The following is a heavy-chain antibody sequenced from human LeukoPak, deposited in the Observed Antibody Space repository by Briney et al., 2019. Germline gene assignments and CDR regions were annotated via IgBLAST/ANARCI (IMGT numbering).Heavy chain of an antibody. CDR1: GYTFTGYY. J-gene: IGHJ4*02. V-gene: IGHV1-2*02. CDR3: AGGYCSGGSCYDFDY. Sequence: ASVKVSCKASGYTFTGYYMHWVRQAPGQGLAWMGWINPNSGGTNYAQKFQGRVTMTRDTSISTAYMELSRLRSDDTAVYYCAGGYCSGGSCYDFDYWGQGTLVTVSS. D-gene: IGHD2-15*01. CDR2: INPNSGGT.